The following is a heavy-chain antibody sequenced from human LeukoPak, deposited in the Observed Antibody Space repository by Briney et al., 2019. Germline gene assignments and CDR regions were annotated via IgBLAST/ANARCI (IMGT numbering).Heavy chain of an antibody. Sequence: SETLSLTCAVYGGSFSGYYWSWIRQPPGKGLEWIGEINHSGSTNYNPSLKSRVTISVDTSKNQFSLKLSSVTAADTAVYYCARRYDIWRRDFDPWGQGTLVTVS. D-gene: IGHD3-3*01. J-gene: IGHJ5*02. CDR1: GGSFSGYY. V-gene: IGHV4-34*01. CDR2: INHSGST. CDR3: ARRYDIWRRDFDP.